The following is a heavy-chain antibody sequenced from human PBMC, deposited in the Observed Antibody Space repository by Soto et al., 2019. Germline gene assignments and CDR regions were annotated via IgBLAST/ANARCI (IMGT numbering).Heavy chain of an antibody. CDR1: GFTFSTYG. J-gene: IGHJ4*02. D-gene: IGHD3-10*01. V-gene: IGHV3-30*18. Sequence: QLQLVESGGGVVQPGTSLSLSCAASGFTFSTYGMHWVRQAPGKGLEWVAVISYDGSNKYYADSVKGRFTISRDNSENTRYLQMSSLRAEDTAVYYCAKGPYYGSGTYDFWGQGTLVTVSS. CDR2: ISYDGSNK. CDR3: AKGPYYGSGTYDF.